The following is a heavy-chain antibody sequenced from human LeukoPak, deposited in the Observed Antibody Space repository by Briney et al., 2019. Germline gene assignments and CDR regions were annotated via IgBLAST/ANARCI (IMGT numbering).Heavy chain of an antibody. V-gene: IGHV3-48*01. CDR1: GFIFSSYS. D-gene: IGHD2-21*02. CDR3: VRASHIVVVTAIPQGYYYYMDV. J-gene: IGHJ6*03. Sequence: GGSLRLSCAPSGFIFSSYSMNRVRQAPGKGLEWVSYISSSSSTIYYADSVKGRFTISRDNAKSSLYLQMNSLRAEDTAVYYCVRASHIVVVTAIPQGYYYYMDVWGKGTTVTVSS. CDR2: ISSSSSTI.